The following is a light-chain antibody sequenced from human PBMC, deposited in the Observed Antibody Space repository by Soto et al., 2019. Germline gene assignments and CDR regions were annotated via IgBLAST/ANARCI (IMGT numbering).Light chain of an antibody. Sequence: SVLTQPASVSGSPGQSITISCTGTSSDVGGYNYVSWYQQHPGKAPKLMIYEVSNRPSGVSNRFSGSKSGNTASLTISGLQAEYEADYYCRSYTSSSTLVFGTGTKVTVL. J-gene: IGLJ1*01. CDR3: RSYTSSSTLV. CDR2: EVS. CDR1: SSDVGGYNY. V-gene: IGLV2-14*01.